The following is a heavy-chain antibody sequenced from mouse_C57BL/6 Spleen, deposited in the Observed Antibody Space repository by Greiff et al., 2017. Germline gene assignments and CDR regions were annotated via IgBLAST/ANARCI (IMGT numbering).Heavy chain of an antibody. D-gene: IGHD2-4*01. Sequence: VQLQQSGAELVKPGASVKISCKASGYAFSSYWMNWVKQRPGKGLEWIGQIYPGDGDTNYNGKFKGKATLTADKSSSTAYMPLSSLTSEDSAVYFCARGAGYDYDGAWFAYWGQGTLVTVSA. CDR2: IYPGDGDT. CDR1: GYAFSSYW. J-gene: IGHJ3*01. V-gene: IGHV1-80*01. CDR3: ARGAGYDYDGAWFAY.